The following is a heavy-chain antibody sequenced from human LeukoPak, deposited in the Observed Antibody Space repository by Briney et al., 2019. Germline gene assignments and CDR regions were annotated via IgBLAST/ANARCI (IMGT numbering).Heavy chain of an antibody. CDR2: IDTSGNT. Sequence: SETLSLTCTVSGGSISSYYWSWIRQPAGKGLEWIGRIDTSGNTNYKPSLKSRVTMSVDTSKKQFSLKLSSVTAADTAVYYCARVGGITMIVVLITDAFDIWGQGTMVTVSS. V-gene: IGHV4-4*07. CDR3: ARVGGITMIVVLITDAFDI. D-gene: IGHD3-22*01. CDR1: GGSISSYY. J-gene: IGHJ3*02.